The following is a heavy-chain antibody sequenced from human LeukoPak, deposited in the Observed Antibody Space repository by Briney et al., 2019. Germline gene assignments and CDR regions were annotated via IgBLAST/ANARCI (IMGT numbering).Heavy chain of an antibody. V-gene: IGHV3-33*01. CDR2: IWNDATNK. Sequence: GGPLRLSCAASGFTFSSYGMHWVRQAPGKGLEWVAVIWNDATNKYYGDSVKGRFTISRDNSRNTLNLQMDSLRAEDTAVYYCARWGSGGLTLDYWGQGTLVTVSS. CDR1: GFTFSSYG. CDR3: ARWGSGGLTLDY. J-gene: IGHJ4*02. D-gene: IGHD3-10*01.